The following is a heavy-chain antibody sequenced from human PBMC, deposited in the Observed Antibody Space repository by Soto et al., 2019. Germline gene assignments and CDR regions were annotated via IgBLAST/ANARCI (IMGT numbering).Heavy chain of an antibody. J-gene: IGHJ5*02. V-gene: IGHV1-69*13. D-gene: IGHD2-15*01. CDR3: ARSQGYCSGGSCSLNWFDP. CDR2: IIPIFGTA. CDR1: GGTFSSYA. Sequence: ASVKVSCKASGGTFSSYASSWVRQAPGQGLEWMGGIIPIFGTANYAQKFQGRVTITADESTSTADMELSSLRSEDTAVYYCARSQGYCSGGSCSLNWFDPWGQGKLVPVSS.